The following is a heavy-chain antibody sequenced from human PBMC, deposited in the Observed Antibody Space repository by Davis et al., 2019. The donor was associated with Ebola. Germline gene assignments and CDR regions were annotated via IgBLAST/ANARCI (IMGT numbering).Heavy chain of an antibody. CDR1: VFTFSNYW. CDR2: INSDGTFT. V-gene: IGHV3-74*01. CDR3: ARVLAARPWYFDL. Sequence: GESLKISCAASVFTFSNYWMYWVRQAPGEGLMCVSRINSDGTFTTYADSVKGRFTISRDNAKNTLYLQMNSLRAEETAVYYCARVLAARPWYFDLWGRGTLVTVSS. J-gene: IGHJ2*01. D-gene: IGHD6-6*01.